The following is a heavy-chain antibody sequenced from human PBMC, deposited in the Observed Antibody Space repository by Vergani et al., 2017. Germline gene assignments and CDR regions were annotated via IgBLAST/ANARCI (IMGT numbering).Heavy chain of an antibody. D-gene: IGHD3-10*01. Sequence: QVQLQQWGAGLLKPSETLSLTCAVYGGSFSGYYWSWIRQPPGKGLEWIGEINHSGSTNYNPSLKSRVTISVDTSKNQFSLKLSSVTAADTAVYYCARVIRLWFDPWGQGTLVTVSS. CDR3: ARVIRLWFDP. J-gene: IGHJ5*02. V-gene: IGHV4-34*01. CDR2: INHSGST. CDR1: GGSFSGYY.